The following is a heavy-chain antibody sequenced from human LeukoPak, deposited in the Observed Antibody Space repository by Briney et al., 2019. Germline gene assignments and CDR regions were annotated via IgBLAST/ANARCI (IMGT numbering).Heavy chain of an antibody. V-gene: IGHV3-21*01. CDR2: ISSSSYI. Sequence: PGGSLRLSCAASGFTFSSYSMNWVRQAPGKGLEWVSSISSSSYIYYADSVKGRFTISRDNAKNSLYLQMNSLRAEDTAVYYCAIGYGGYLSQSAFDIWGQGTLLTVSS. J-gene: IGHJ3*02. CDR3: AIGYGGYLSQSAFDI. CDR1: GFTFSSYS. D-gene: IGHD5-12*01.